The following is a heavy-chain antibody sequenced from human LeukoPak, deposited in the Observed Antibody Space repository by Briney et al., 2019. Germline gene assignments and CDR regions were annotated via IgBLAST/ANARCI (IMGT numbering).Heavy chain of an antibody. J-gene: IGHJ4*02. CDR3: AKGKDPDYYDSSGQFPSY. CDR2: VSGSGGST. D-gene: IGHD3-22*01. CDR1: GFTFSSYA. V-gene: IGHV3-23*01. Sequence: GGSLRLSCAASGFTFSSYAMSWVRQAPGKGLEWVSGVSGSGGSTYYADSVKGRFTISRDNSKNTLYLQMNSLRAEDTAVYYCAKGKDPDYYDSSGQFPSYWGQGTLVTVSS.